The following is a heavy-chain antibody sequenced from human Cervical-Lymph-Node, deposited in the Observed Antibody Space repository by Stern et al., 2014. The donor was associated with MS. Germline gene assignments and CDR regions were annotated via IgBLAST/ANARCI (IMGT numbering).Heavy chain of an antibody. CDR1: GGTFSNFA. D-gene: IGHD2-21*01. CDR2: ITSIFDAT. CDR3: ARGDSEAPIYYFDS. Sequence: VPLEASGAEVKKPGSSMQVSCKTSGGTFSNFAISWVRPAPGPGLEWMGGITSIFDATNYAQKFQGRVTMTADESTRTVYMELSSLRSDDTAMYYCARGDSEAPIYYFDSWGQGTLVTVSS. J-gene: IGHJ4*02. V-gene: IGHV1-69*01.